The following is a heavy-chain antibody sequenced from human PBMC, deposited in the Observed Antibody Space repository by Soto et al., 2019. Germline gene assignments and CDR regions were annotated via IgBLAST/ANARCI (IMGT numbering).Heavy chain of an antibody. D-gene: IGHD3-16*01. V-gene: IGHV1-69*06. CDR2: IIPLFGTA. CDR1: GGTFSSYA. CDR3: ARVGGELATMRSYFDY. J-gene: IGHJ4*02. Sequence: QVQLVQSGAEVKKPGSSVKVSCKASGGTFSSYAISWVRQAPGQGLEWMGGIIPLFGTANCAQKFQGRVTITADKTTRTAYMELSRLRSEDTAVYYCARVGGELATMRSYFDYWGQGTLVTVSS.